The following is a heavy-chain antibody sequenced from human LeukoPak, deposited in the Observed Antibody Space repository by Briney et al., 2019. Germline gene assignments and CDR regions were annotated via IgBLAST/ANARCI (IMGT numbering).Heavy chain of an antibody. CDR3: AHENPRFDY. J-gene: IGHJ4*02. Sequence: SGPTLVKPPQTLTLTCTFSGFSLSTSAVGMGWIRQPPGKALEWLALIYGKGDKRYNPSLESRLTITKDTSRNQVILTMTNMDPVDTATYYCAHENPRFDYWGQGTLVTVSS. CDR2: IYGKGDK. CDR1: GFSLSTSAVG. V-gene: IGHV2-5*01.